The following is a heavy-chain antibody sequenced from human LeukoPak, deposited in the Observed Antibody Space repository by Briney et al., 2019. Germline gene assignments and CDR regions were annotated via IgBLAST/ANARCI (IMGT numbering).Heavy chain of an antibody. J-gene: IGHJ4*02. CDR1: GGTFSSYA. Sequence: SVKVSCKASGGTFSSYAISWVRQAPGQGLEWMGGIIPIFGTANCAQKFQGRVTITTDESTSTAYMELSSLRSEDTAVYYCASLARYYYDSSGYFKGGSFDYWGQGTLVTVSS. CDR3: ASLARYYYDSSGYFKGGSFDY. CDR2: IIPIFGTA. V-gene: IGHV1-69*05. D-gene: IGHD3-22*01.